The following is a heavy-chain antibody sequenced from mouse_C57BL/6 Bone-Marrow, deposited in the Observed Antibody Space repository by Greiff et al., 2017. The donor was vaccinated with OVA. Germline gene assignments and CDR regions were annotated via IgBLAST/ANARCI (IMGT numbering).Heavy chain of an antibody. CDR1: GYAFTNYL. CDR2: INPGSGGT. D-gene: IGHD2-1*01. V-gene: IGHV1-54*01. J-gene: IGHJ2*01. CDR3: ARKYYGNLDY. Sequence: VKLQESGAELVRPGTSVKVSCKASGYAFTNYLIEWVKQRPGQGLEWIGVINPGSGGTNYNEKFKGKATLTADKSSSTAYMQLSSLTSEDSAVYFCARKYYGNLDYWGQGTTLTVSS.